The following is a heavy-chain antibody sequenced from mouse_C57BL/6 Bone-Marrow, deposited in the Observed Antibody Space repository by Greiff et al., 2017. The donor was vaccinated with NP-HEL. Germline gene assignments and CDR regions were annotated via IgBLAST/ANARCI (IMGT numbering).Heavy chain of an antibody. CDR2: IYPGDGDT. CDR3: ARGIFITTVVDY. CDR1: GYAFSSSW. Sequence: QVQLQQSGPELVKPGASVKISCKASGYAFSSSWMNWVKQRPGKGLEWIGRIYPGDGDTNYNGKFKGKATLTADKSSSTAYMQLSSLTSADSAVYFCARGIFITTVVDYWGQGTTLTVSS. V-gene: IGHV1-82*01. D-gene: IGHD1-1*01. J-gene: IGHJ2*01.